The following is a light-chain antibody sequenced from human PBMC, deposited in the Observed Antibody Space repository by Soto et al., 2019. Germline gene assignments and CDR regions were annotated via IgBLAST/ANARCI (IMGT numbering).Light chain of an antibody. CDR2: GAT. CDR3: LQYSNGPRT. Sequence: ETVMTQSPATLSVSPGEGATLSCRASQSVGSSLAWYQHKPGQAPRLLIYGATTRATGIPARFSGSGYGAELTLTINSLQSEDFALYYCLQYSNGPRTFGQGTKVDNK. V-gene: IGKV3-15*01. J-gene: IGKJ1*01. CDR1: QSVGSS.